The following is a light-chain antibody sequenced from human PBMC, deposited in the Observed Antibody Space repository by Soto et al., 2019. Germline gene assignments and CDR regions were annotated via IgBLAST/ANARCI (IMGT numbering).Light chain of an antibody. CDR1: QSISSY. Sequence: DIQMTQSPSSLSASVGDRVTITCRASQSISSYLNWYQQKPGKAPKLLLYAASSLQSGVPSRFSGSGSVTDFTLPIRILQAEDFETYCYQQSYSTAHTFGGGNKVEIK. CDR2: AAS. V-gene: IGKV1-39*01. J-gene: IGKJ4*01. CDR3: QQSYSTAHT.